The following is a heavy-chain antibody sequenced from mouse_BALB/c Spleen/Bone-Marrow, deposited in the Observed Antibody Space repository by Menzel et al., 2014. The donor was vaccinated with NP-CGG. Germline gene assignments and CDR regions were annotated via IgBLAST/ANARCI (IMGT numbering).Heavy chain of an antibody. D-gene: IGHD2-2*01. CDR2: IWAGGST. CDR3: ARDRGFGYDRTMDS. J-gene: IGHJ4*01. Sequence: VQLQESGPGLVAPSQSLSITCTVSGFSLTSYGVHWARQPPGKGLEWLGVIWAGGSTNYNSALMSRLSISKDNSKSQVFLKMNSLQTDDTAMYYCARDRGFGYDRTMDSWGQGTSVTVSS. V-gene: IGHV2-9*02. CDR1: GFSLTSYG.